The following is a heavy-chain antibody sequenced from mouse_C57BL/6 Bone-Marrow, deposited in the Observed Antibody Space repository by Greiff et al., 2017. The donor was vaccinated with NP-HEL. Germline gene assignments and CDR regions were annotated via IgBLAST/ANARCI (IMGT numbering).Heavy chain of an antibody. V-gene: IGHV1-59*01. Sequence: VKLQQPGAELVRPGTSVKLSCKASGYTFTSYWMHWVKQRPGQGLEWIGVIDPSDSYTNYNQKFKGKATLTVDTSSSTAYMQLSSLTSEDSAVYYCAICYYGSSYGYWGQGTTLTVSS. CDR3: AICYYGSSYGY. CDR2: IDPSDSYT. CDR1: GYTFTSYW. D-gene: IGHD1-1*01. J-gene: IGHJ2*01.